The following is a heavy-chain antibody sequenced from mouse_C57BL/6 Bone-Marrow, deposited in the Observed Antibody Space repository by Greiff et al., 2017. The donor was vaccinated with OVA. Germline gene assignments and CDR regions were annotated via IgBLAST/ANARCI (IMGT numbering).Heavy chain of an antibody. D-gene: IGHD2-2*01. V-gene: IGHV1-72*01. Sequence: VQLQQPGAELVKPGASVKLSCKASGYTFTSYWMHWVKQRPGRGLEWIGRIDPNSGGTKYNEKFKSQATLTVDKPSSTAYMQLSSLTSEDSAVYYCARRDGDDVYYAMDYWGQGTSVTVSS. J-gene: IGHJ4*01. CDR3: ARRDGDDVYYAMDY. CDR1: GYTFTSYW. CDR2: IDPNSGGT.